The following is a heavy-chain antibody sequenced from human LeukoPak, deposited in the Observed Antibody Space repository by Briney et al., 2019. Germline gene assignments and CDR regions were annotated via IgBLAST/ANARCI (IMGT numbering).Heavy chain of an antibody. D-gene: IGHD6-19*01. J-gene: IGHJ4*02. V-gene: IGHV1-2*02. CDR1: GYTFTSYY. CDR2: INPNSGGT. Sequence: ASVKVSCKASGYTFTSYYMHGVRQAPGQGGEWRGWINPNSGGTNYAQKFQGRVTMNRDKSITTAYMDLSRLTSDDTAVYYCARDRTRTGYSSGWYHDYWGQGTLVTVSS. CDR3: ARDRTRTGYSSGWYHDY.